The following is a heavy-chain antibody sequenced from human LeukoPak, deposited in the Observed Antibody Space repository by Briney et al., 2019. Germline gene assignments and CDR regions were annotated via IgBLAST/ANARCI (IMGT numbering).Heavy chain of an antibody. CDR1: GYSFTTYW. Sequence: GESLKISCEGSGYSFTTYWIAWVRQMPGKGLEWMGTIYPGDSDTRYSPSFQGRVTISADMSINTAYLQWSSLKASDTAMYYCARRVSYYGSDYWGQGTLVIVSS. D-gene: IGHD3-10*01. CDR2: IYPGDSDT. J-gene: IGHJ4*02. CDR3: ARRVSYYGSDY. V-gene: IGHV5-51*01.